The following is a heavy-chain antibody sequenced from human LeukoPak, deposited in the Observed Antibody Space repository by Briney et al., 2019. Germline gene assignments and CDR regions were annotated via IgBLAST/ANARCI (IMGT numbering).Heavy chain of an antibody. CDR3: ARAWSSGWTPSYFDY. V-gene: IGHV3-48*02. CDR2: ISGSSSTI. J-gene: IGHJ4*02. CDR1: GFTFSSYN. Sequence: GGSLRLSCAASGFTFSSYNMNWVRQAPGKGLEWVSYISGSSSTIYYADSVKGRFTISRDNAKNSLYLQMHSLRDEDTAVYYCARAWSSGWTPSYFDYWGQGTLVTVSS. D-gene: IGHD6-19*01.